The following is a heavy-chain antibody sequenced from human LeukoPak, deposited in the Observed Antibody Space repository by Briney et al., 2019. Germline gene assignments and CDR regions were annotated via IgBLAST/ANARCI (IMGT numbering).Heavy chain of an antibody. CDR2: IYYSGST. CDR3: ASWVVPAATFDY. CDR1: GGSISSYY. D-gene: IGHD2-2*01. Sequence: KPSETLSLTCTVSGGSISSYYWSWIRQPPGKGLEWIGYIYYSGSTNYNPSLKSRVTISVDTSENQFSLKLGSVTAADTAVYYCASWVVPAATFDYWGQGTLVTVSS. J-gene: IGHJ4*02. V-gene: IGHV4-59*01.